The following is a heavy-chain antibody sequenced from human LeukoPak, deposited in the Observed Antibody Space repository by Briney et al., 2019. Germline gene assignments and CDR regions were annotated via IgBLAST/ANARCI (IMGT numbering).Heavy chain of an antibody. CDR1: GDSISSYY. CDR2: IFYSGST. CDR3: ARLSYPNWFDP. V-gene: IGHV4-59*08. Sequence: PSETLSLTCTVSGDSISSYYWSWIRQPPGKGLEWIGDIFYSGSTNYNPSLKSRVTISVDTSKNQFSLRLSSVTAADTAVYYCARLSYPNWFDPWGQGTLVTVSS. J-gene: IGHJ5*02.